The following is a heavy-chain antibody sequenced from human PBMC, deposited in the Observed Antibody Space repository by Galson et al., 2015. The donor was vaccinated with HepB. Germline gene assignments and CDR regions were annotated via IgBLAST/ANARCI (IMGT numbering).Heavy chain of an antibody. V-gene: IGHV1-69*13. Sequence: SVKVSCKASGGTFSTYVINWVRQAPGQGLEWMGAITPFFGTTNYAQKFQGRVTITAEESTTTAYMGLSSLRSEDTALYYCAIESDLRSGTDLFSRYFQYWGQGTLVTVS. J-gene: IGHJ1*01. D-gene: IGHD1-26*01. CDR3: AIESDLRSGTDLFSRYFQY. CDR1: GGTFSTYV. CDR2: ITPFFGTT.